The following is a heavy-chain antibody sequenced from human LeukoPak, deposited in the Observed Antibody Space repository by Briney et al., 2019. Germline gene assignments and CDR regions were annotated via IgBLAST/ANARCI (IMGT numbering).Heavy chain of an antibody. V-gene: IGHV1-69*05. CDR3: ARDNVDTAMVNWFDP. CDR1: GGTFISYA. J-gene: IGHJ5*02. Sequence: GSSVKVSCKASGGTFISYAISWVRQAPGQGLEWMGRIIPIFGTANYAQKFQGRVTITTDESTSTAYMELSSLRSEDTAVYYCARDNVDTAMVNWFDPWGQGTLVTVSS. D-gene: IGHD5-18*01. CDR2: IIPIFGTA.